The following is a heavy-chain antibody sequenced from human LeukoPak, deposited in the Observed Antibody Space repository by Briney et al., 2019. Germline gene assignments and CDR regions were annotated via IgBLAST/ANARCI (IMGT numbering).Heavy chain of an antibody. CDR3: AKDPYYDYVWGSYRYTNYFDY. CDR1: GFTFSSYA. D-gene: IGHD3-16*02. CDR2: TSGSGGST. Sequence: GGSLRLSCAASGFTFSSYAMSWVRQAPGKGLEWVSATSGSGGSTYYADSVKGRFTISRDNSKNTLYLQMNSLRAEDTAVYYCAKDPYYDYVWGSYRYTNYFDYWGQGTLVTVSS. J-gene: IGHJ4*02. V-gene: IGHV3-23*01.